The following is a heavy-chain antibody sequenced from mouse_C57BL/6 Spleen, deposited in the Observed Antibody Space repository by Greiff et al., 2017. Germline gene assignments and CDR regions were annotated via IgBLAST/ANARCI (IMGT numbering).Heavy chain of an antibody. CDR3: ARSDYYGSRGPFY. CDR1: GYAFSSSW. D-gene: IGHD1-1*01. Sequence: QVQLQQSGPELVKPGASVKISCKASGYAFSSSWMNWVKQRPGKGLEWIGRIYPGDGDTNYNGKFKGKATLTADKSSSTAYMQLSSLTSEDSAVYFCARSDYYGSRGPFYWGQGTTLTVSS. J-gene: IGHJ2*01. CDR2: IYPGDGDT. V-gene: IGHV1-82*01.